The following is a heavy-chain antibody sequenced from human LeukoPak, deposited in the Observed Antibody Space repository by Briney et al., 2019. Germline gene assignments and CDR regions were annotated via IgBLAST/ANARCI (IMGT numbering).Heavy chain of an antibody. CDR1: GLTFSSYW. CDR3: ARDADPATGIAAAGSAFDI. D-gene: IGHD6-13*01. V-gene: IGHV3-53*01. Sequence: GGSLRLSCAASGLTFSSYWMSWVRQAPGKGLEWVSVIYSGGSAYYADSVKGRFTISRDNSKNTLYLQMNSLRTEDTAVYYCARDADPATGIAAAGSAFDIWGQGTMVTVSS. J-gene: IGHJ3*02. CDR2: IYSGGSA.